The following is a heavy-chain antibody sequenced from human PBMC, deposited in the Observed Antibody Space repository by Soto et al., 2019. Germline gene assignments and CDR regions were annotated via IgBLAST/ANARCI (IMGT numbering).Heavy chain of an antibody. D-gene: IGHD3-3*01. CDR1: GGSFSGHY. V-gene: IGHV4-34*01. CDR2: INHSGST. Sequence: PSETLSLTCAVYGGSFSGHYWSWIRQPPGKGLEWIGEINHSGSTNYNPSLKSRVTISVDTSKNQFSLKLSSVTAADTAVYYCASDRGGFWSGWGMDVWGQGTTVTVSS. CDR3: ASDRGGFWSGWGMDV. J-gene: IGHJ6*02.